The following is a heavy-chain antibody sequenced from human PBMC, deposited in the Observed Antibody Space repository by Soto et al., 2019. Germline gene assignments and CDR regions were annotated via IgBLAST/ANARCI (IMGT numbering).Heavy chain of an antibody. CDR1: GGSFSGYY. D-gene: IGHD3-3*01. Sequence: SETLSLTCAVYGGSFSGYYWSWIRQPPGKGLEWIGEINHSGRTNYNPSLKSRVTISVDTSKNQFSLRLSSVTAADTAVYYCASLYDFWSGNDAFDIWGQGTMVTVSS. CDR2: INHSGRT. V-gene: IGHV4-34*01. J-gene: IGHJ3*02. CDR3: ASLYDFWSGNDAFDI.